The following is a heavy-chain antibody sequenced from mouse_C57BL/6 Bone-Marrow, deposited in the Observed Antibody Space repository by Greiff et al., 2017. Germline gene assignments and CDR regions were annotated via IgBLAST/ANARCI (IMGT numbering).Heavy chain of an antibody. CDR2: ILPGSGST. CDR1: GYTFTGYW. D-gene: IGHD2-1*01. CDR3: ATQIYYGNYPWFAY. V-gene: IGHV1-9*01. J-gene: IGHJ3*01. Sequence: QVQLQQSGAELMKPGASVKLSCKATGYTFTGYWIEWVKLRPGHGLELIGEILPGSGSTNYNEKFKGKATFTADTSSNTAYMQLSSLTTEDSAIYYCATQIYYGNYPWFAYWGQGTLVTVSA.